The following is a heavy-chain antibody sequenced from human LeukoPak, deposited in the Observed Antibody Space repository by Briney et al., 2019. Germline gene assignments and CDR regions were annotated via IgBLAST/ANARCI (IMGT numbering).Heavy chain of an antibody. Sequence: GGSLRLSCAASGLTVSDNYMSWVRQAPGKGLEWVSLISSYGNTYYADSVKGRFTISRDNSKNTLYLQVNSLRAEDTAVYYCARAEYDSSLGFDYWGQGTLVTVSS. V-gene: IGHV3-53*01. CDR3: ARAEYDSSLGFDY. CDR1: GLTVSDNY. CDR2: ISSYGNT. J-gene: IGHJ4*02. D-gene: IGHD3-22*01.